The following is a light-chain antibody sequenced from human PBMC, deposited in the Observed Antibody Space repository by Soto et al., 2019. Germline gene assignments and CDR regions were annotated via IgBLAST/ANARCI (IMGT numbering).Light chain of an antibody. CDR3: SSYAGSNNYV. CDR2: EVS. Sequence: QSVLTQPPSASGSPGQSVTISCTGTSSDVGGYNYVSWYQQHPGKAPKLMIYEVSKRPSGVPDRFSGSKSGNTASLTVSGLQAEDEAHYYCSSYAGSNNYVFGTGTKSPS. V-gene: IGLV2-8*01. CDR1: SSDVGGYNY. J-gene: IGLJ1*01.